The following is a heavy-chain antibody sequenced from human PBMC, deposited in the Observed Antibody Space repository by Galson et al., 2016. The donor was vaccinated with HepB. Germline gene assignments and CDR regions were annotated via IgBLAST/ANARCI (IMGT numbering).Heavy chain of an antibody. CDR1: GFTFSSYS. CDR3: ATSPILRYFDWLRSQGHERFDY. CDR2: ISSSSSYI. V-gene: IGHV3-21*01. J-gene: IGHJ4*02. Sequence: SLRLSCAASGFTFSSYSMNWVRQAPGKGLEWVSSISSSSSYIYYADSVKGRFTISRNNAKNSLYLQINSLRAEDTAVYYCATSPILRYFDWLRSQGHERFDYWGQGTLVTVSS. D-gene: IGHD3-9*01.